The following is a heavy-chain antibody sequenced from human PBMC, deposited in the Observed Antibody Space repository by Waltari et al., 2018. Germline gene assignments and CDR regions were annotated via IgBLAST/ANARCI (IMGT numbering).Heavy chain of an antibody. CDR1: GFTFSSYW. CDR2: IKQDGSEK. CDR3: ARVFVYGANSGKRPMDV. J-gene: IGHJ6*03. D-gene: IGHD4-17*01. V-gene: IGHV3-7*01. Sequence: EVQMVESGGGLVQPGGSLRLSCAASGFTFSSYWMTWVRQAPGKGVEWVANIKQDGSEKYYVDSVKGRFTISRDDAKNSLYLQMNSLRNEDTAVYFCARVFVYGANSGKRPMDVWGKGTTVTVSS.